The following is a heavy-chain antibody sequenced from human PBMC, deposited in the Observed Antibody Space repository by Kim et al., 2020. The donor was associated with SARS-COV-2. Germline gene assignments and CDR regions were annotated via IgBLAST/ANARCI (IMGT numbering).Heavy chain of an antibody. CDR2: ISWNSGSI. Sequence: GGSLRLSCAASGFTFDDYAMHWVRQAPGKGLEWVSGISWNSGSIGYADSVKGRFTISRDNAKNSLYLQMNSLRAEDTALYYCAKVLYGDYVSDAFDIWGQGTMVTVSS. CDR3: AKVLYGDYVSDAFDI. CDR1: GFTFDDYA. J-gene: IGHJ3*02. D-gene: IGHD4-17*01. V-gene: IGHV3-9*01.